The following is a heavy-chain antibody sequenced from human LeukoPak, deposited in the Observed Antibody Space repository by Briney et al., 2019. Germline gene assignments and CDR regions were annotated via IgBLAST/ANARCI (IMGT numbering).Heavy chain of an antibody. J-gene: IGHJ1*01. CDR2: IYPGDFDT. V-gene: IGHV5-51*01. CDR1: GYSFTSYW. Sequence: GESLKISCKGSGYSFTSYWIGWVRQMPGKGLEWMGIIYPGDFDTRYSPSFQGQVTISADKSISTAYLQWSSLKASDTAMYYCARSGAVVPAASQGGFQHWGQGTLVTVSS. D-gene: IGHD2-2*01. CDR3: ARSGAVVPAASQGGFQH.